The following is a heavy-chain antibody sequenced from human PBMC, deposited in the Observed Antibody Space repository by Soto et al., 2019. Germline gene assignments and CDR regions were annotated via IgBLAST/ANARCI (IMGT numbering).Heavy chain of an antibody. CDR3: AKDLGYYYGSGSYMGY. Sequence: HPGGSLRLSCAASGFTFSSYAMSWVRQAPGKGLEWVSAISGSGGSTYYADSVKGRFTISRDNSKNTLYLQMNSLRAEDTAVYYCAKDLGYYYGSGSYMGYWGQGTLVTVSS. CDR2: ISGSGGST. CDR1: GFTFSSYA. V-gene: IGHV3-23*01. D-gene: IGHD3-10*01. J-gene: IGHJ4*02.